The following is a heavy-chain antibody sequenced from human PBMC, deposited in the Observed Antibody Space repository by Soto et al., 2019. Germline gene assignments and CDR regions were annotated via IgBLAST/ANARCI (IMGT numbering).Heavy chain of an antibody. V-gene: IGHV5-10-1*01. CDR2: IDPSDSYT. D-gene: IGHD2-2*01. Sequence: GESLKISCKGSGYSFTSYWISWVRQMPGKGLEWMGRIDPSDSYTNYSPSFQGHVTISADKSISTAYLQWSSLKASDTAMYYCSRHHDCSSTSCYDYYGMDVWGQGTTVTVSS. CDR3: SRHHDCSSTSCYDYYGMDV. J-gene: IGHJ6*02. CDR1: GYSFTSYW.